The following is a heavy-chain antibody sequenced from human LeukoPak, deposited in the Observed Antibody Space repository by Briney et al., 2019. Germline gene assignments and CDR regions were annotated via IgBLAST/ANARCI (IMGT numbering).Heavy chain of an antibody. J-gene: IGHJ4*02. CDR3: ARVGSYYDSSGYWVDYFDY. D-gene: IGHD3-22*01. V-gene: IGHV4-39*07. CDR1: GGSISSSSYY. CDR2: IYYSGST. Sequence: SETLSLTCTVSGGSISSSSYYWGWIRQPPGKGLEWIGSIYYSGSTYYNPSLKSRVTISVDTSKNQFSLKLRSVTAADTAVYYCARVGSYYDSSGYWVDYFDYWGQGTLVTVSS.